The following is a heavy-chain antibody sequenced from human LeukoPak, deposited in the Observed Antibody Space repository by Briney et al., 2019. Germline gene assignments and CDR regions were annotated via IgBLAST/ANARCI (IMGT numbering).Heavy chain of an antibody. CDR3: ARAWLSSYGTDAFDI. Sequence: SETLSLTCTVSGGSISSYYWSWIRQPPGKGLEWIGYIYYSGSTNYNPSLKSRVTISVDTSKNQFSLKLSSVTAADTAVYYCARAWLSSYGTDAFDIWGQGTMVTVSS. CDR1: GGSISSYY. CDR2: IYYSGST. D-gene: IGHD3-3*01. V-gene: IGHV4-59*01. J-gene: IGHJ3*02.